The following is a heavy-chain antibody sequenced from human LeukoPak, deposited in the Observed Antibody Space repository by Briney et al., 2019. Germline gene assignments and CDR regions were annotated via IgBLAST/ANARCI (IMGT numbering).Heavy chain of an antibody. Sequence: GGSLRLSCAASGFSFSSYAMSWVRQAPGKGLEWVSTISGSGGNTNYADSMKGRFTISRDNAKNSLYLQMNSLRAEDTAVYYCAACVAAAGGYYFDYWGQGTLVTVSS. J-gene: IGHJ4*02. V-gene: IGHV3-23*01. CDR3: AACVAAAGGYYFDY. CDR2: ISGSGGNT. CDR1: GFSFSSYA. D-gene: IGHD6-13*01.